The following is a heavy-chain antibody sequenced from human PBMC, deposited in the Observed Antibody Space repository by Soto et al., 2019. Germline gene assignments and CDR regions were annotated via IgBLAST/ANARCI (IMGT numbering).Heavy chain of an antibody. Sequence: QVQLVESGGGVVQPGRSLRLSCATPGFPSSRYGIHWVRKAPGKGLEWVAVTSHDGTNKYYTDSVKGRFIISRDNSKNTLYLEMNSLRAEDTAVYYCAKETVATIRPTRIYYYYGLDVWGQGTTVSVSS. V-gene: IGHV3-30*18. CDR1: GFPSSRYG. D-gene: IGHD5-12*01. CDR3: AKETVATIRPTRIYYYYGLDV. CDR2: TSHDGTNK. J-gene: IGHJ6*02.